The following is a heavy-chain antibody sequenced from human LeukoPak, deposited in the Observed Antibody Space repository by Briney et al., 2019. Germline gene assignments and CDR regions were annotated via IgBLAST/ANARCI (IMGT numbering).Heavy chain of an antibody. J-gene: IGHJ3*02. CDR1: GGSINNYY. Sequence: SETLSLTCTVSGGSINNYYWSWVRQPPGAGLEWLAYIYYTGSTNYNPSLKTRLTISVDTSKNQFSLRLNSVTAADTAVYYCARESHAFDIWGQGTMVTVSS. CDR2: IYYTGST. CDR3: ARESHAFDI. V-gene: IGHV4-59*12.